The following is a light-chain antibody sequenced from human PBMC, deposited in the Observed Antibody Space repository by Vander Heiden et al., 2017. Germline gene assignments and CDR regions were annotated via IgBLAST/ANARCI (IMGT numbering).Light chain of an antibody. J-gene: IGKJ1*01. CDR3: QLDDSYPRT. Sequence: AIRMTQSPSSFSASTGDRVTITCRASQGISSYLAWYQQKPGKAPKLLIYAASTLQSGVPSRFSGSRSRTDFTLTISCLQSEDFATYYCQLDDSYPRTFGQGTKVEIK. V-gene: IGKV1-8*01. CDR2: AAS. CDR1: QGISSY.